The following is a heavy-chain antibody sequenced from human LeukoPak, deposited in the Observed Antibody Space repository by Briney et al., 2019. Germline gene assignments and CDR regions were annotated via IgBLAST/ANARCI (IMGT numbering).Heavy chain of an antibody. V-gene: IGHV1-69*13. CDR1: GYTFTSYY. J-gene: IGHJ4*02. D-gene: IGHD3-22*01. CDR2: IIPIFGTA. CDR3: ARDFGPEYYDSSGYSGPDY. Sequence: ASVKVSCKASGYTFTSYYMHWVRQAPGQGLEWMGGIIPIFGTANYAQKFQGRVTITADESTSTAYMELSSLRSEDTAVYYCARDFGPEYYDSSGYSGPDYWGQGTLVTVSS.